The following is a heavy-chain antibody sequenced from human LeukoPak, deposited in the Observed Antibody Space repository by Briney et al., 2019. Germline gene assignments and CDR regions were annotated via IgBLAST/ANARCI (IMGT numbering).Heavy chain of an antibody. CDR1: GGSISSSSYY. V-gene: IGHV4-39*07. J-gene: IGHJ2*01. CDR3: ARRGNWYFDL. Sequence: ETLSLTCTVSGGSISSSSYYWGWIRQPPGKGLEWIGSIYYSGSTYYNPSLKSRVTISVDTSKNQFSLKLSSVTAADTAVYYCARRGNWYFDLWGRGTLVTVSS. D-gene: IGHD1-14*01. CDR2: IYYSGST.